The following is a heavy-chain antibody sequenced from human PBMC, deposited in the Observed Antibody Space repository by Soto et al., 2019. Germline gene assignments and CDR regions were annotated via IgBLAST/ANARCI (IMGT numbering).Heavy chain of an antibody. D-gene: IGHD5-18*01. Sequence: PGGSLRLSCAASGFTFSTYDMSWVRQAPGKGLEWVSAITSSGGSTYYADSVKGRFTISRDNSKNTLYLQMNSLRAEDTAVYYCANRDTSMIYRYYYAMDVWGQGTTVTVSS. J-gene: IGHJ6*02. V-gene: IGHV3-23*01. CDR1: GFTFSTYD. CDR3: ANRDTSMIYRYYYAMDV. CDR2: ITSSGGST.